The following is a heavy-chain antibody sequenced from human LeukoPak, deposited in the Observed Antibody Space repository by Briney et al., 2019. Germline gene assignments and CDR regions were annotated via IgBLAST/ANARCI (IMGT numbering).Heavy chain of an antibody. CDR1: GFTLSSFA. V-gene: IGHV3-23*01. D-gene: IGHD3-9*01. CDR2: ISASVGST. Sequence: GGSLRLSSAASGFTLSSFAMSWVRQVPGKGLEWVSGISASVGSTYYADSVRGRFYNSRDNSQNTVHLQMNSLRAADTAVYYCARGLQVYYDSLTGYYRGRYYFDYWGQGTLVTVSS. CDR3: ARGLQVYYDSLTGYYRGRYYFDY. J-gene: IGHJ4*02.